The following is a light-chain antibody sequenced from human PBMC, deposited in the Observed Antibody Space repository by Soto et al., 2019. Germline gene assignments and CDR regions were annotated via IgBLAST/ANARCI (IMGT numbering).Light chain of an antibody. V-gene: IGLV1-40*01. CDR3: QSYDNSLGVCYL. Sequence: QSVLTQPPSVSGAPGQRVTISCTGSSSNLGAGYDVHWYQLLPGTAPKLLIYGNRNRPSGVPDRFSGSKSGTSASLAITGLQAEDEADYYCQSYDNSLGVCYLFGTGTKVTVL. CDR1: SSNLGAGYD. CDR2: GNR. J-gene: IGLJ1*01.